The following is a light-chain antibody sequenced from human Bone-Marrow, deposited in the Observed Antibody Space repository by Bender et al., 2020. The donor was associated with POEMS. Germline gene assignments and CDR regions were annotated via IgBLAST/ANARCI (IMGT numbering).Light chain of an antibody. CDR3: QSYDNSLGGWV. Sequence: QSALTQPASVSGSPGQSITISCTGTSSDIGGHEYVSWYQQNPGKAPKLLIYGYNNRPSGVPDRFSGSKSGTSASLAITGLQAEDEGDYYCQSYDNSLGGWVFGGGTKLTVL. CDR1: SSDIGGHEY. CDR2: GYN. V-gene: IGLV2-14*01. J-gene: IGLJ3*02.